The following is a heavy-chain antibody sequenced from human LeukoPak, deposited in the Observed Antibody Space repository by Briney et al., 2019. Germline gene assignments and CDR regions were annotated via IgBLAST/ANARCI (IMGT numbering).Heavy chain of an antibody. Sequence: SETLSLTCTVSGVSFSSGSYYWSWIRQHPGKGLEWIGYIYYSGSTYYNPSLKSRVTISVDTSKNQFSLKLSSVTAADTAVYYCARTILDYGEHYGMDVWGQGTTVTVSS. CDR1: GVSFSSGSYY. CDR3: ARTILDYGEHYGMDV. CDR2: IYYSGST. J-gene: IGHJ6*02. V-gene: IGHV4-31*03. D-gene: IGHD4-17*01.